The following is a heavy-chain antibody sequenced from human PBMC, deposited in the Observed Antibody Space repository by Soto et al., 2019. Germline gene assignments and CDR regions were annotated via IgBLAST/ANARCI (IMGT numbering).Heavy chain of an antibody. CDR3: AVAVAGPTAIGY. Sequence: GGSMRVSCAAAGFIFSSYGRSWVRQAPGKGLVWVSRINSDGSSTSYADSVKGRFTISRDNAKNTLYLQMNSLRAEDTAVYYCAVAVAGPTAIGYWGQGTLVTVSS. CDR1: GFIFSSYG. J-gene: IGHJ4*02. CDR2: INSDGSST. D-gene: IGHD6-19*01. V-gene: IGHV3-74*01.